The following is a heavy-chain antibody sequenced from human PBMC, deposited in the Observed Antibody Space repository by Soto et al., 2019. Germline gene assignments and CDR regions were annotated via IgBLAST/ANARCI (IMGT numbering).Heavy chain of an antibody. CDR2: IKNKADGGTA. D-gene: IGHD4-17*01. CDR1: GITFTNAW. CDR3: TKEPGDYEDF. Sequence: EVQLVESGGDLVKPGGCLRLSCADSGITFTNAWMRWVRQVPGRGLEWVGRIKNKADGGTADYAAPVRGRFTISREDSKNTLLLQMNSLETDDAAVYDCTKEPGDYEDFWGRGTLVTVSS. V-gene: IGHV3-15*01. J-gene: IGHJ4*02.